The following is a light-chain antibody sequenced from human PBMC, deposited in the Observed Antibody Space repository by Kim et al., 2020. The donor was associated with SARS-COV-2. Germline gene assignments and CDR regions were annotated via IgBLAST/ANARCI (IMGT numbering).Light chain of an antibody. CDR3: QSTDSSGTYKV. CDR1: ALPKQF. CDR2: RDT. Sequence: SYELTQPPSVSVFPGQTARITCSGDALPKQFAFWYQQKPGQAPLLMIYRDTERPSGIPERFSGSSSGTTVTLTISGVQAEDEADYYCQSTDSSGTYKVFGTGTKVTVL. J-gene: IGLJ1*01. V-gene: IGLV3-25*03.